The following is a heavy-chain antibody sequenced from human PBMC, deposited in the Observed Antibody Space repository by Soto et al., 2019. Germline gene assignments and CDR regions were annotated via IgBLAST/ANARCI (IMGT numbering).Heavy chain of an antibody. V-gene: IGHV3-11*05. CDR3: ARDRDSMIRGVYQH. D-gene: IGHD3-10*01. Sequence: QVQLVESGGGVVKPGGSLRLSCVASGFSFSDYYLHWIRQAPGKGLEWVSYLSTSSSYTNYADSVKGRFTISRDNARNSLYLPMSSLRRDDTAVYYCARDRDSMIRGVYQHWGQGTLVIVSS. CDR2: LSTSSSYT. J-gene: IGHJ1*01. CDR1: GFSFSDYY.